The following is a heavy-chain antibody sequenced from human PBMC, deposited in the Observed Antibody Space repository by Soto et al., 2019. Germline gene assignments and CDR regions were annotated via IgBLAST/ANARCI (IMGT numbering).Heavy chain of an antibody. CDR1: GGSISSSNW. CDR3: AKGMGVASGGPLEY. J-gene: IGHJ4*02. Sequence: TSETLSLTCAVSGGSISSSNWWSWVRRPPGKELEWIGEIYPSGSTNYNPSLKGRVTISVDKSKNLFSLKVNFVTAADTAVYYCAKGMGVASGGPLEYWGQGTLVTVSS. V-gene: IGHV4-4*02. CDR2: IYPSGST. D-gene: IGHD1-1*01.